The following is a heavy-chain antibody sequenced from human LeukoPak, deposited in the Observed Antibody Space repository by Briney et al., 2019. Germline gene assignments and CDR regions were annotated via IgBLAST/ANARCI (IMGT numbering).Heavy chain of an antibody. Sequence: GGSLRLSCAASGFTFSSYAMSWVRQAPGKGLEWVAFIRYDGSNKYYADSVKGRFTISRDNSKNTLYLQMNSLRAEDTAVYYCAKVWSRHYGSGMDVWGKGTTVTISS. V-gene: IGHV3-30*02. J-gene: IGHJ6*04. CDR3: AKVWSRHYGSGMDV. D-gene: IGHD3-10*01. CDR1: GFTFSSYA. CDR2: IRYDGSNK.